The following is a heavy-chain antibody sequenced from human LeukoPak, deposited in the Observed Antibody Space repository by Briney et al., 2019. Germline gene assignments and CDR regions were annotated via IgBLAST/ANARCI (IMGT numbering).Heavy chain of an antibody. Sequence: GGSLRLSCAASGFSVGSNYMTWVRQAPGKGLEWVSGISYSSGSIVYVDSVKGRFTISRDNAKNSLYLQMNSLRVEDTALYYCAKDRGGSSELGDAFDVWGQGTMVRVSS. D-gene: IGHD1-26*01. CDR1: GFSVGSNY. CDR2: ISYSSGSI. V-gene: IGHV3-9*01. CDR3: AKDRGGSSELGDAFDV. J-gene: IGHJ3*01.